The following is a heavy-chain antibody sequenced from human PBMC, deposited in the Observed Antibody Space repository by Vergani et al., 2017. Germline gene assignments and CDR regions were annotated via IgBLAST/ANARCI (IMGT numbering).Heavy chain of an antibody. CDR3: ARDGVVGARGDY. D-gene: IGHD1-26*01. J-gene: IGHJ4*02. V-gene: IGHV4-34*01. Sequence: QVQLQQWGAGLLKPSETLSLTCAVYGGSFSGYYWSWIRQPPGKGLEWIGEINHSGSTNYNPSLKSRVTISVDTSKTQFSLKLSSVTAADTAVYYCARDGVVGARGDYWGQGTLVTVSS. CDR1: GGSFSGYY. CDR2: INHSGST.